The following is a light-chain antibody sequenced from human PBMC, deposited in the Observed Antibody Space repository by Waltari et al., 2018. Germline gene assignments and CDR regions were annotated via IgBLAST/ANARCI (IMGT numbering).Light chain of an antibody. CDR2: QDS. CDR3: QAWDSSTEVV. J-gene: IGLJ2*01. Sequence: SYELTQPPPVSVSPGQTASTTSPGENLGDKYACWYQQKPCQSPVLVIYQDSKRPSGIPERFSGSNSGNTATLTISGTQAMDEADYYCQAWDSSTEVVFGGGTKLTVL. V-gene: IGLV3-1*01. CDR1: NLGDKY.